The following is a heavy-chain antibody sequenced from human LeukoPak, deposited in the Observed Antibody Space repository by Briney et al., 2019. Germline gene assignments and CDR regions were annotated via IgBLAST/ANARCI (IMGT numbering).Heavy chain of an antibody. J-gene: IGHJ4*02. Sequence: SETLSLTCAVYGGSFSGYYWSWIRQPPGKGLEWIGEINHSGSTNYNPSLKSRVTISVDTSKNQFSLKLSSVTAADTAVYYCARATRDHSSGCPHCFDYWGQGTLVTVSS. CDR3: ARATRDHSSGCPHCFDY. D-gene: IGHD6-19*01. V-gene: IGHV4-34*01. CDR2: INHSGST. CDR1: GGSFSGYY.